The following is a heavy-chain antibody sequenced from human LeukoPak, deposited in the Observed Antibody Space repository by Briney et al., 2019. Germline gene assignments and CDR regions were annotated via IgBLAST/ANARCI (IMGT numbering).Heavy chain of an antibody. Sequence: ASVKVSCKASGYTFTSYYMHWVRQAPGQGLEWMGIINPRGGSTSYAQKFQGRVTMTRDTSTSTVYMELSSLRSEDTAVYYCARDLGVFGYSSTIDNWFDPWGQGTLVTVSS. CDR2: INPRGGST. J-gene: IGHJ5*02. CDR1: GYTFTSYY. V-gene: IGHV1-46*01. D-gene: IGHD6-13*01. CDR3: ARDLGVFGYSSTIDNWFDP.